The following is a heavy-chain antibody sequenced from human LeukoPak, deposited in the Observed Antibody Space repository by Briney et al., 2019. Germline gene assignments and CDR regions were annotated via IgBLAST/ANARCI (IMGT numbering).Heavy chain of an antibody. CDR1: GFTFSSYA. Sequence: GGSLRLSCAASGFTFSSYAMPWVRQAPGKGLEWVAVISYDGSNKYYADSVKGRFTIARDNSKNALYLQMSSRRAEDTVVYYCARYGSLMFGGVIAYFDYWGQGTLVTVSS. CDR3: ARYGSLMFGGVIAYFDY. J-gene: IGHJ4*02. V-gene: IGHV3-30*04. CDR2: ISYDGSNK. D-gene: IGHD3-16*02.